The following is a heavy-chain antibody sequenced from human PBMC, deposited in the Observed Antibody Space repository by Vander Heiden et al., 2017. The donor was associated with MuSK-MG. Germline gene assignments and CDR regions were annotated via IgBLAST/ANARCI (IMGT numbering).Heavy chain of an antibody. CDR3: ARGATVVTAPPYFDY. D-gene: IGHD4-17*01. V-gene: IGHV4-34*01. J-gene: IGHJ4*02. CDR2: INHSGST. CDR1: GGSFSGYY. Sequence: QVQLQQWGAGLLKPSETLSLTCAVYGGSFSGYYWSWIRQPPGKGLEWIGEINHSGSTNYNPSRKSRVTISVDTSKNQFSLKLSSVTAADTAVYYCARGATVVTAPPYFDYWGQGTLVAVSS.